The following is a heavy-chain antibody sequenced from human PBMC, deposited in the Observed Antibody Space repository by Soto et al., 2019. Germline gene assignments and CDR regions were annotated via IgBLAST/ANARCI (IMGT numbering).Heavy chain of an antibody. D-gene: IGHD3-3*01. V-gene: IGHV3-72*01. Sequence: EVQLVESGGGLVQPGGSLRLSCAASGFTFSDHYMDWVRQAPGKGLEWVGRTRNKANSYTTEYAASVKGRFTISRDDSKNSLYLQMNSLKTEDTAVYYCAREPVRFFGLFDPWGQGTLVTVSS. CDR2: TRNKANSYTT. CDR3: AREPVRFFGLFDP. J-gene: IGHJ5*02. CDR1: GFTFSDHY.